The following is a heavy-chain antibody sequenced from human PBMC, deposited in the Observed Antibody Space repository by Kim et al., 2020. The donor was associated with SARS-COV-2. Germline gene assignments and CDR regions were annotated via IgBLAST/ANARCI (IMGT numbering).Heavy chain of an antibody. CDR3: AREGREQNWFDP. J-gene: IGHJ5*02. V-gene: IGHV4-30-2*05. Sequence: YSNPSLKSRVTISVDTSKNQFSLKLSSVTAADTAVYYCAREGREQNWFDPWGQGTLVTVSS. D-gene: IGHD1-26*01.